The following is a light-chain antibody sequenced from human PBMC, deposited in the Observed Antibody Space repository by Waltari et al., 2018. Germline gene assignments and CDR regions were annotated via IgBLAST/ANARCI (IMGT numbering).Light chain of an antibody. V-gene: IGKV1-27*01. J-gene: IGKJ2*01. CDR2: AAS. CDR1: QAISNY. Sequence: DIQMTQSPSSLYASVGDRVTITCRASQAISNYLAWYQQKPGKVPKLLIYAASTLQSGVPSRFSGSGSGTDFTLTISSLQPEDVATYYCQKYDSVPRTFGQGTKLEI. CDR3: QKYDSVPRT.